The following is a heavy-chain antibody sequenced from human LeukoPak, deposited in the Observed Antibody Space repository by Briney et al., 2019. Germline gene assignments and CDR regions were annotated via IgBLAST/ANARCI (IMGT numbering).Heavy chain of an antibody. J-gene: IGHJ4*02. CDR3: TRPFFGVAPTGVDY. CDR1: GLTFCGSA. D-gene: IGHD3-3*01. V-gene: IGHV3-73*01. CDR2: IRSKPNSYAT. Sequence: GGSLKLSCAASGLTFCGSAFDWVRQASGKGLEWVGRIRSKPNSYATAYAASVKGRFTISRDESKNTAYLQMNSLKTEDPAVYYCTRPFFGVAPTGVDYWGQGTLVTVSS.